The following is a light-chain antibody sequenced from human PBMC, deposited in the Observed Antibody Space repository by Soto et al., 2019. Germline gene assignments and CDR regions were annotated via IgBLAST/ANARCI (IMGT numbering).Light chain of an antibody. CDR3: QQTDTFPRT. V-gene: IGKV1-6*01. J-gene: IGKJ1*01. Sequence: AIQMTQSPSSLSASVGDRVTITCRASQGIRNDLGWYQQKPGKVPNLLIYAASRLQTGVPSRFSGSRSGTDFALTISSLQREDFATYYCQQTDTFPRTFGQGTKVDI. CDR2: AAS. CDR1: QGIRND.